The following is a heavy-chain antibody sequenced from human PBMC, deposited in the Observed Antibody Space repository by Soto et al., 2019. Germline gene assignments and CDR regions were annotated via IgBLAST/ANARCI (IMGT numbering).Heavy chain of an antibody. CDR1: GYTFTSYY. D-gene: IGHD3-3*01. CDR2: INPSGGST. J-gene: IGHJ6*02. V-gene: IGHV1-46*01. Sequence: GASVKVSCKASGYTFTSYYMHWVRQAPGQGLEWMGIINPSGGSTSYAQKFQGRVTMTRDTSTSTVYMELSSLRSEDTAVYYCARDLFWSGYWGGMDVWGQGTTVTVSS. CDR3: ARDLFWSGYWGGMDV.